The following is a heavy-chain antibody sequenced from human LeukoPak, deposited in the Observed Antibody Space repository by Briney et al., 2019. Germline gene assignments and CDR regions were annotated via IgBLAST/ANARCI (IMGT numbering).Heavy chain of an antibody. CDR2: ISGSGGST. D-gene: IGHD1-26*01. Sequence: GGSLRLSCAASGFTFSSYAMSWVRQAPGKGLEWVSAISGSGGSTYYADSVKGRFTISRDNSKNTLYLQMNSLRAEDTAVYYCAKDAIVGATTSDAFDIWGQGTMVTVSS. CDR1: GFTFSSYA. J-gene: IGHJ3*02. CDR3: AKDAIVGATTSDAFDI. V-gene: IGHV3-23*01.